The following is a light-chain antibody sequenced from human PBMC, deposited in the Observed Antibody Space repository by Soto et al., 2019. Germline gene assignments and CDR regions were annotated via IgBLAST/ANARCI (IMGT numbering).Light chain of an antibody. J-gene: IGKJ1*01. Sequence: DIVMTQSPDSLAVSLGERATVNCKSSQTILYSSNNENYLAWYQQKPGQPPKLLIYWASTRESGVPDRFSGGGTGTDFTLTISSLQAEDVAVYYCQQYYSTHWTFGQGTKVEIK. V-gene: IGKV4-1*01. CDR2: WAS. CDR3: QQYYSTHWT. CDR1: QTILYSSNNENY.